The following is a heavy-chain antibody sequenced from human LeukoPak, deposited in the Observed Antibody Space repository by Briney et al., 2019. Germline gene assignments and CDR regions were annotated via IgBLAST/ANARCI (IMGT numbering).Heavy chain of an antibody. CDR3: ARGKQQLEKPFDY. J-gene: IGHJ4*02. CDR1: GGSISSSSYY. V-gene: IGHV4-39*01. Sequence: ASETLSLTCTVSGGSISSSSYYWGWIRQPPGKGLEWIGSIYYSGSTYYNPSLKSRVTISVDTSKNQFSLKLSSVTAADTAVYYCARGKQQLEKPFDYWGQGTLVTVSS. D-gene: IGHD6-13*01. CDR2: IYYSGST.